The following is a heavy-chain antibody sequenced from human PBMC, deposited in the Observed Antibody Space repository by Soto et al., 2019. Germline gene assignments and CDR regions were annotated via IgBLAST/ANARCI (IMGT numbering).Heavy chain of an antibody. D-gene: IGHD3-10*01. Sequence: ETLSLTCAVYGGSFSGYYWSWIRQPPGKGLEWIGEINHSGSTNYNPSLKSRVTISVDTSKNQFSLKLSSVTAADTAVYYCARAPYAGAFDYWGQGTLVTVPQ. CDR1: GGSFSGYY. CDR3: ARAPYAGAFDY. J-gene: IGHJ4*02. V-gene: IGHV4-34*01. CDR2: INHSGST.